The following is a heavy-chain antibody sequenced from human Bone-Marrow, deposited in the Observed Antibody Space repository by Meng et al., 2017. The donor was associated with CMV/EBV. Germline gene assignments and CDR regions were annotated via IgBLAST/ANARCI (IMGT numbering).Heavy chain of an antibody. CDR1: GVSISITY. CDR3: ARDAAGTSN. J-gene: IGHJ4*02. D-gene: IGHD6-13*01. Sequence: SDPRLVKPSQTLSLAPPVSGVSISITYGSWTRQHAGKGLEWIGRIYTSGSTNYNPSLKSRVTMSVDTSKNQFSLKLSSVTAADTAVYYCARDAAGTSNWGQGTLVTVSS. V-gene: IGHV4-4*07. CDR2: IYTSGST.